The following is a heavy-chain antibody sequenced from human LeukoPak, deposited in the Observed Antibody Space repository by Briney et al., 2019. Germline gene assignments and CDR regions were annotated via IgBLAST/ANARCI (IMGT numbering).Heavy chain of an antibody. CDR1: GFTFSTYA. CDR3: AKDYHYYGSAFDI. CDR2: ISDSGGTT. Sequence: GGSLRLSCAASGFTFSTYAMSWVRQAPGKGLEWVSGISDSGGTTYYADSVKGRFTISRDNSKNTLYLQMNSLRAEDTAVYYCAKDYHYYGSAFDIWGQGTMVTVSS. V-gene: IGHV3-23*01. J-gene: IGHJ3*02. D-gene: IGHD3-10*01.